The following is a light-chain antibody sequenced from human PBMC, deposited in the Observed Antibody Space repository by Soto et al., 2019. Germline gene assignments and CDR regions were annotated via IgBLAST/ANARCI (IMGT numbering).Light chain of an antibody. V-gene: IGKV3D-15*01. J-gene: IGKJ5*01. CDR3: QHYNNWPPYT. Sequence: ETVLTQSPGTLSLSPGERPTRSCRASQRISSNLAWYQKKPGQAPRLLIYGASTRATGVPARFSGSGSETDFTLTISNLQSEDCAVYYCQHYNNWPPYTFGQGTRLEIK. CDR1: QRISSN. CDR2: GAS.